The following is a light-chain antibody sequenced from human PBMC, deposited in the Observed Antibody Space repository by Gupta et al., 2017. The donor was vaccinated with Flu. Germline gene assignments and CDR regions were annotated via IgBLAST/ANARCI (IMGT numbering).Light chain of an antibody. Sequence: VTISWSGSSSNIGSYAVNWYQQGPGTSPKLLIYGSNTRPPGGPDRVAGSKSGTSAALAIRGLQAEEEEDYYCAAWDESRNGYYVFGTGTKVTAL. J-gene: IGLJ1*01. V-gene: IGLV1-44*01. CDR2: GSN. CDR1: SSNIGSYA. CDR3: AAWDESRNGYYV.